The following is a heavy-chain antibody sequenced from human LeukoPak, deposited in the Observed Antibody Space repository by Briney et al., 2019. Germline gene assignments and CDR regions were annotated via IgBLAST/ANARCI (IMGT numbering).Heavy chain of an antibody. D-gene: IGHD3-10*01. Sequence: PGWSLRLSCSASGFTFSNYWMTWVRQSPGKGLEWVAIIKHDGSDKYCVDSVKGRFTISRDNAKNSLYLQMSSLRAEDTAVYYCARGGHRQKEFWGQGTLVTVSS. CDR1: GFTFSNYW. CDR2: IKHDGSDK. V-gene: IGHV3-7*01. CDR3: ARGGHRQKEF. J-gene: IGHJ4*02.